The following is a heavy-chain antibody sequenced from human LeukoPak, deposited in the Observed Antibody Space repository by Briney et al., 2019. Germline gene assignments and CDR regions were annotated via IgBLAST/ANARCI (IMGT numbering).Heavy chain of an antibody. CDR1: GFTFSDYY. J-gene: IGHJ4*02. V-gene: IGHV3-11*04. D-gene: IGHD3-22*01. CDR2: ISSSGSTI. CDR3: ASQTYYDSSGYYHDY. Sequence: GGSLRLSCAASGFTFSDYYMSWIRQAPGKGLEWVSYISSSGSTIYYADSVKGRFTISRDNAKNSLYLQMNSLRAEDTAVYYCASQTYYDSSGYYHDYWGQGTLVTVSS.